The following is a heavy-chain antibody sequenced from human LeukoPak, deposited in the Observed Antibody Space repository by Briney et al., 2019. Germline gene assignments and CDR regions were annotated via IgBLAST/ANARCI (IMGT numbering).Heavy chain of an antibody. CDR1: GGPISGSVT. D-gene: IGHD6-19*01. J-gene: IGHJ5*02. CDR3: ARVVTAAGLDL. Sequence: SEALSVTCTVSGGPISGSVTWGWVRQPPGKGLEWIGNVHYDGRTAPNPSLKSRVTMSLDTSTNQFSLKLNSVNATDTALYYCARVVTAAGLDLWGRGILVTISS. V-gene: IGHV4-39*07. CDR2: VHYDGRT.